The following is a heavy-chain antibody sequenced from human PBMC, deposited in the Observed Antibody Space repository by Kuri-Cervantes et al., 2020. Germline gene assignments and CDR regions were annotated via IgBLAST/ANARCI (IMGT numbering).Heavy chain of an antibody. Sequence: GESLKISCAASGFTFSSYAMSWVRQAPGKGLEWVSAISGSGGSTYYADSVKGRFTISRENAKNSLYLQMNSLRAGDTAVYYCARASADGGYDYWGQGTLVTVSS. D-gene: IGHD5-12*01. V-gene: IGHV3-23*01. CDR1: GFTFSSYA. J-gene: IGHJ4*02. CDR3: ARASADGGYDY. CDR2: ISGSGGST.